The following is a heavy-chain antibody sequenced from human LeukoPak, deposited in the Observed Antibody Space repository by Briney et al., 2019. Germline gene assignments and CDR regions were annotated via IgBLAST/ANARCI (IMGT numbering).Heavy chain of an antibody. CDR2: ISNDASIT. Sequence: GGSLRLSCAASGFAFSGAWIHWVRRVLGKGLAWVSGISNDASITEYTGSVKGRFTISRDNDKKTVYLQMNSLRVEDTAMYYCAKDIFGGDYGDYVFVYWGQGTLVTVSS. J-gene: IGHJ4*02. D-gene: IGHD4-17*01. CDR1: GFAFSGAW. CDR3: AKDIFGGDYGDYVFVY. V-gene: IGHV3-74*03.